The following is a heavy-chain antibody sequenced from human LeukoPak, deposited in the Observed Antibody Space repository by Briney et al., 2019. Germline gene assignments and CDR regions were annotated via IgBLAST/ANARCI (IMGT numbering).Heavy chain of an antibody. CDR3: ARDLRHIVVVPAAIPLDY. D-gene: IGHD2-2*01. V-gene: IGHV3-7*01. CDR2: IKQDGSEK. CDR1: GFTYSSYW. J-gene: IGHJ4*02. Sequence: GGSLRLSCAASGFTYSSYWMSWVRQAPGEGLEWVANIKQDGSEKYYVDSVKGRFTISRDNAKNSLYLQMNSLRAEDTAVYYCARDLRHIVVVPAAIPLDYWGQGTLVTVSS.